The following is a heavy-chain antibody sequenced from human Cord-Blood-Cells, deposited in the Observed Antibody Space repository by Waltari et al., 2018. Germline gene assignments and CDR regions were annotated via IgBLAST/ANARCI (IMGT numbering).Heavy chain of an antibody. J-gene: IGHJ3*02. CDR1: GGTFSSSA. CDR3: ASTSYYDILTGYYNRAFDI. D-gene: IGHD3-9*01. CDR2: IIPIFGTA. Sequence: QVQLVQSGAEVKKPGSSVKVSCKASGGTFSSSAISWVRQAPGQGLEWMGGIIPIFGTANYAQKFQGRVTITADKSTSTAYMQLSSLRSEDTAVYYCASTSYYDILTGYYNRAFDIWGQGTMVTVSS. V-gene: IGHV1-69*06.